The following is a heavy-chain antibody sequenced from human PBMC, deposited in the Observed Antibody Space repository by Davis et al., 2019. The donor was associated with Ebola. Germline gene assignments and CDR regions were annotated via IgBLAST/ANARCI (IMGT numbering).Heavy chain of an antibody. D-gene: IGHD4-17*01. V-gene: IGHV4-34*09. CDR1: GGSFSGYY. Sequence: MPSETLSLTCAVYGGSFSGYYWSWIRQPPGKGLEWIGYIYYSGSTYYNPSLKSRVTISVDTSKNQFSLKLSSVTAADTAVYYCARVMTTVTTGWFDPWGQGTLVTVSS. CDR3: ARVMTTVTTGWFDP. J-gene: IGHJ5*02. CDR2: IYYSGST.